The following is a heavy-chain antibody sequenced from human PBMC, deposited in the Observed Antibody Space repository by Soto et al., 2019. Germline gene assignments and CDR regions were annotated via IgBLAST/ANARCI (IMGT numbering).Heavy chain of an antibody. J-gene: IGHJ6*02. V-gene: IGHV3-30*18. CDR3: AKDRRPNYYYGMDV. CDR1: GFTFSSYG. D-gene: IGHD6-25*01. CDR2: ISYDGSNK. Sequence: QVQLVESGGGVVQPGRSLRLSCAASGFTFSSYGMHWVRQAPGKGLEWVAVISYDGSNKYYADSVKSRFTISRDNSKNTLDLQMNSLRAEDTAVYYCAKDRRPNYYYGMDVWGQGTTVTVSS.